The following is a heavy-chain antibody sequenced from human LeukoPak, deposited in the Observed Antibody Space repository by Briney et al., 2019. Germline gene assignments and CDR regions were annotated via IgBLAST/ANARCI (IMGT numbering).Heavy chain of an antibody. D-gene: IGHD3-22*01. V-gene: IGHV4-34*01. Sequence: SETLSLTCAVYGGSFSGYYWSWIRQPPGKGLEWIGEINHSGSTNYNPSLKSRVTISVDTSKNQFSLKLSSVTAADTAVYYYAREMIGYYYDSSGYYNYWGQGTLVTVSS. CDR2: INHSGST. CDR3: AREMIGYYYDSSGYYNY. J-gene: IGHJ4*02. CDR1: GGSFSGYY.